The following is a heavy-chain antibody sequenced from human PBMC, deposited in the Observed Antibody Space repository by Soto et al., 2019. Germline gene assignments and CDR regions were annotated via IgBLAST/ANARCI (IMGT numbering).Heavy chain of an antibody. J-gene: IGHJ4*02. CDR1: GGSFSDYY. CDR3: ARGFCTSTSCSSLDY. D-gene: IGHD2-2*01. Sequence: SETLSLTCAVYGGSFSDYYRSWIRQPPGKGLEWIGEINHSGSTNYNPSLKSRVTISVDTSKNQFSLKLSSVTAADTAVYYCARGFCTSTSCSSLDYWGQGTLVTVSS. CDR2: INHSGST. V-gene: IGHV4-34*01.